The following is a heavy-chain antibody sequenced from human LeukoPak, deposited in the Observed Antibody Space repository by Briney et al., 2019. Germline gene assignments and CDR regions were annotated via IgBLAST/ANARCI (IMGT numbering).Heavy chain of an antibody. CDR1: GFTFGDYA. V-gene: IGHV3-49*03. CDR2: IRSKAYGGTT. J-gene: IGHJ3*02. Sequence: GGSLRLSCTASGFTFGDYAMSWFRQAPGKGLEWVGFIRSKAYGGTTEYAASVKGRFTISRDDSKSIAYLQMNSLKTEDTAVYYCTRQAGYYGGNFDAFDIWGQGTMVTVSS. CDR3: TRQAGYYGGNFDAFDI. D-gene: IGHD4-23*01.